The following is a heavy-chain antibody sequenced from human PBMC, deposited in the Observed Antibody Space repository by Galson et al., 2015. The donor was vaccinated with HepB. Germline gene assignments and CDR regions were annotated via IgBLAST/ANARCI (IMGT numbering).Heavy chain of an antibody. V-gene: IGHV3-15*01. D-gene: IGHD2-15*01. CDR3: TTDRGALEGRGDCSAGGCYLNY. CDR1: GFTFSNAW. CDR2: IKSYTDGGTT. Sequence: SLRLSCAASGFTFSNAWMSWVRQAPGEGLEWVGRIKSYTDGGTTDYAAPVKGRFTISRDDSEDTLFLQMNSLKAEDTAVYYCTTDRGALEGRGDCSAGGCYLNYWGQGTLVTVSS. J-gene: IGHJ4*02.